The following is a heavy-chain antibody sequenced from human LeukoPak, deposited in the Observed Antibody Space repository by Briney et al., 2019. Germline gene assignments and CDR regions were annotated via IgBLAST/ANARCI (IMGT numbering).Heavy chain of an antibody. V-gene: IGHV4-34*01. CDR1: GGSFSGYY. Sequence: SSETLSLTCAVYGGSFSGYYWSWIRQPPGKGLEWIGEINHSGSTNYNPSLKSRVTISVDTSKNQFSLKLSSMTAADTAVYYCASIAGGPPSWGQGTLVTVSS. D-gene: IGHD2-15*01. CDR3: ASIAGGPPS. CDR2: INHSGST. J-gene: IGHJ5*02.